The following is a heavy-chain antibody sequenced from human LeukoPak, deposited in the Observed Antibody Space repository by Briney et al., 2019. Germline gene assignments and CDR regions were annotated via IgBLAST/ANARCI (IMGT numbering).Heavy chain of an antibody. J-gene: IGHJ4*02. CDR3: AKSSEESSSWYLWDH. Sequence: GGALRLSCAASAFTFSTHAMSWVRQAPGKGLEWVSSISGSGGSTYYADSVKGRFTISRDDSKNTLYLQMNSLRGDDTAVYYCAKSSEESSSWYLWDHWGQGTLVTVAS. CDR1: AFTFSTHA. V-gene: IGHV3-23*01. CDR2: ISGSGGST. D-gene: IGHD6-13*01.